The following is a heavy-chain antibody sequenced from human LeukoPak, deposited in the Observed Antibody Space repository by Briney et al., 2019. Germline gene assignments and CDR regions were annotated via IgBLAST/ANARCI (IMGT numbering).Heavy chain of an antibody. CDR3: ARGYCSSTSCRILGYYYGMDV. CDR1: GFTFSSYW. D-gene: IGHD2-2*01. V-gene: IGHV3-7*01. J-gene: IGHJ6*02. CDR2: IKQDGSEK. Sequence: GGSLRLSCAASGFTFSSYWMSWVRQAPGKGLEWVANIKQDGSEKYYVDSVKGRFTISRDNAKNSLYLQMNSLRAEDTAVYYCARGYCSSTSCRILGYYYGMDVWGQGTTVTVSS.